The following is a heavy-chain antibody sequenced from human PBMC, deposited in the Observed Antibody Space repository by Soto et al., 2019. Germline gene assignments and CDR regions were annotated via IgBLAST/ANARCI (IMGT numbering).Heavy chain of an antibody. Sequence: SETLSLTCTVSGGSISTYYWSWLRQPPGKGLEWIGYIYYSGSTNYNPSLKSRVTISVDTSKNQFSLKLSSVTAADTAVYYCARSSGHYYDSSGYYLTYWGQGTLVTVSS. CDR3: ARSSGHYYDSSGYYLTY. CDR2: IYYSGST. CDR1: GGSISTYY. D-gene: IGHD3-22*01. J-gene: IGHJ4*02. V-gene: IGHV4-59*01.